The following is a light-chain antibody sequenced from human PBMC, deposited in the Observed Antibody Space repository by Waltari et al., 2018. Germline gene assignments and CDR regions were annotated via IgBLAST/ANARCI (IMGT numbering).Light chain of an antibody. Sequence: GDRVTITCRASQSISSWLAWYQQKPGKAPQPLIFKASILESGVPSRFSGSGSGTEFTLTISSLQPDDFATYYCQQYDGYPLTFGGGTRVDIK. CDR2: KAS. V-gene: IGKV1-5*03. CDR3: QQYDGYPLT. J-gene: IGKJ4*01. CDR1: QSISSW.